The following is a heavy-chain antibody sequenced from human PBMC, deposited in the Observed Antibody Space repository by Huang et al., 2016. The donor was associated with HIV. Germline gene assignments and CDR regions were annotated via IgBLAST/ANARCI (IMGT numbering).Heavy chain of an antibody. J-gene: IGHJ4*02. V-gene: IGHV5-51*01. Sequence: VQLVQSGAEVKKPGESLKISCTGSGYSFSRYWFAWVRQMPGKGLEWMRIICPDDSDTTYRPSFEGQVTISADKSSGTAYLQWSSLKASDTAMYYCARRFSSSSGYFDYWGQGSLVTVSS. CDR1: GYSFSRYW. CDR3: ARRFSSSSGYFDY. CDR2: ICPDDSDT. D-gene: IGHD6-6*01.